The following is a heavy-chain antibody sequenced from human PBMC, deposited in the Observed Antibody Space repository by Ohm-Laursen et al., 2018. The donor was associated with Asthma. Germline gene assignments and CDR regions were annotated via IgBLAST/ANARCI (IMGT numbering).Heavy chain of an antibody. CDR2: IYYSGST. D-gene: IGHD4-23*01. V-gene: IGHV4-39*01. CDR3: ARLRLVVTPSGWFDP. Sequence: VTLSLTCTVSGGSISSSSYYWGWIRQPPGKGLEWIGSIYYSGSTYYNPSLKSRVTISVDTSKNQFSQKLSSVTAADTAVYYCARLRLVVTPSGWFDPWGQGTLVTVSS. J-gene: IGHJ5*02. CDR1: GGSISSSSYY.